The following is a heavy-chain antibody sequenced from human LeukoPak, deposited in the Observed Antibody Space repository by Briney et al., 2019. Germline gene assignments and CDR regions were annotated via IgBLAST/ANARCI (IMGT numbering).Heavy chain of an antibody. V-gene: IGHV1-8*03. CDR2: MNPYSGNT. D-gene: IGHD3-16*02. Sequence: ASVKVSCKASGYTFTTYDINWVRQATGQGLEWMGWMNPYSGNTGYAQKFQGRVSITKNTSISTANMELSSLRSEDTAVYYCARGDVWGTYRSHYFDYWGQGTLVTVSS. CDR3: ARGDVWGTYRSHYFDY. CDR1: GYTFTTYD. J-gene: IGHJ4*02.